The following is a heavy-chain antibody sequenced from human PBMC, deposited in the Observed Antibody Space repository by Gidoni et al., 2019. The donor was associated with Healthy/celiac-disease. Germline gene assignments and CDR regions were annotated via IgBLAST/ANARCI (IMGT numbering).Heavy chain of an antibody. V-gene: IGHV3-23*01. CDR3: AKAPSVTGDFDY. CDR2: ISGSGGST. D-gene: IGHD3-16*01. CDR1: GFTFSSYV. J-gene: IGHJ4*02. Sequence: EVQLLESGGGLVQPGGSLRLSCAASGFTFSSYVMSWVRQAPGKGREWVSAISGSGGSTYYADSVKGRFTISRDNSKNTLYLQMNSLRAEDTAVYYCAKAPSVTGDFDYWGQGTLVTVSS.